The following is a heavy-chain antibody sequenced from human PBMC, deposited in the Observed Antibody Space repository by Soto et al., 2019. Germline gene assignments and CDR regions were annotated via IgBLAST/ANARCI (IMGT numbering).Heavy chain of an antibody. V-gene: IGHV4-34*01. CDR3: ARGRPWLVHYYYYGMDV. CDR1: GGSFSGYY. Sequence: SETLSLTCAVYGGSFSGYYWSWIRQPPGKGLEWIGEINHSGSTNYNPSLKSRVTISVDTSKNQFSLKLSSVTAADTAVYYCARGRPWLVHYYYYGMDVWGQGTTVTVSS. D-gene: IGHD6-19*01. CDR2: INHSGST. J-gene: IGHJ6*02.